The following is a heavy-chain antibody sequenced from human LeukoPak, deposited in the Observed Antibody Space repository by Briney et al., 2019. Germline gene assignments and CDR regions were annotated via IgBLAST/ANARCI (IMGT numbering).Heavy chain of an antibody. Sequence: PSETLSLTCTVSGGFVSGYYWSLIRQPAGKGLEWIGRIYSSGITTYNPSLKSRVTMSVDTSKNQLSLKLTSATATDTAVYYCVRDSRAGSNRYMDVWGKGTTVTVSS. CDR2: IYSSGIT. CDR3: VRDSRAGSNRYMDV. CDR1: GGFVSGYY. J-gene: IGHJ6*03. V-gene: IGHV4-4*07. D-gene: IGHD1-14*01.